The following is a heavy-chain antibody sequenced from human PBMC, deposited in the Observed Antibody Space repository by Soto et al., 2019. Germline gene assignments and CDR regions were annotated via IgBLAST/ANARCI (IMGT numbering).Heavy chain of an antibody. Sequence: GGSLRLSCAASGFTFSSYAMHWVRQAPGKGVEYVSAISSYGGSTYYANYVKGRFTISRDNSKNTLYLRMGSLRAEDMAVYYCARDPDSSGYYYFDYWGQGT. J-gene: IGHJ4*02. CDR1: GFTFSSYA. CDR2: ISSYGGST. V-gene: IGHV3-64*01. CDR3: ARDPDSSGYYYFDY. D-gene: IGHD3-22*01.